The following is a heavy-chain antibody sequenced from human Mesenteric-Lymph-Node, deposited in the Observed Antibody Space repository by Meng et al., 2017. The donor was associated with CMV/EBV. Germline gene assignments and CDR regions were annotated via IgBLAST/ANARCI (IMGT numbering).Heavy chain of an antibody. V-gene: IGHV3-7*01. CDR1: GFTFSVYW. J-gene: IGHJ6*02. CDR3: AKDLYGMDV. Sequence: GESLKISCAASGFTFSVYWMSWVRQAPGKGLEWVANIKQDGSEKNYVDSVKGRFTISRDNSKNTLYLQMNSLRAEDTAVYYCAKDLYGMDVWGQGTTVTVSS. CDR2: IKQDGSEK.